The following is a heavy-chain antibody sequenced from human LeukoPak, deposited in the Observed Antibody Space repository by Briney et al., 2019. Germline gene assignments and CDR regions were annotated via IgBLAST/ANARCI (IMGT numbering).Heavy chain of an antibody. CDR2: IIPIFGTA. CDR1: GGTFSSYA. D-gene: IGHD3-10*01. CDR3: ARDLGTMVRGDESFDY. V-gene: IGHV1-69*13. J-gene: IGHJ4*02. Sequence: ASVKVSCKASGGTFSSYAISWVRQAPGQGLEWMGGIIPIFGTANYAQKFQGRVTITADESTSTAYMELSSLRSEDTAVYYCARDLGTMVRGDESFDYWGQGNLVTVSS.